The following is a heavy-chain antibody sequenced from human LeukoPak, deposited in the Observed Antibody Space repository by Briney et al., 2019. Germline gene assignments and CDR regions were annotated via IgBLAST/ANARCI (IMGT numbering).Heavy chain of an antibody. Sequence: GGSLRLSCAASGFTVSSTYMNWVRQAPGKGLEWVSVIYSGGAAYYADSVRGRFTISRHNSKNTLYLQMNSLRDEDTAVYYCATDVTWGQGTLVTVSS. J-gene: IGHJ5*02. CDR2: IYSGGAA. CDR3: ATDVT. V-gene: IGHV3-53*04. CDR1: GFTVSSTY.